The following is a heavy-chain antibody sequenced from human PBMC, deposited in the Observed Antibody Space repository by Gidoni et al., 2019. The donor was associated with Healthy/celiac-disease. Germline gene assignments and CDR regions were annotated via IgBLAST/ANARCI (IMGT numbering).Heavy chain of an antibody. CDR2: ISSRGSTI. J-gene: IGHJ6*03. D-gene: IGHD6-6*01. CDR3: ARMYSSSSYYYYYMDV. V-gene: IGHV3-11*01. CDR1: VFTFSDYY. Sequence: QVQLVESGGGLVKPGGSLRLSGAASVFTFSDYYMSWIRQAPGKGLGWVSYISSRGSTIYYADSVKGRFTISRDNAKNSLYLQMNSLRAEDTAVYYCARMYSSSSYYYYYMDVWGKGTTVTVSS.